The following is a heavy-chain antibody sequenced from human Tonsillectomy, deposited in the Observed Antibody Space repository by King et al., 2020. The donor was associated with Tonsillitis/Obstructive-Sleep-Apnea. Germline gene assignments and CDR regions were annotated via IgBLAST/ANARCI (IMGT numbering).Heavy chain of an antibody. Sequence: VQLVESGGGLVKPGGSLRLSCAASGFTFSNAWMNWVRQAPGKGLEWVGRSKSKTDGGTTDYAAPVKGRFTISRDDSKNTLYLQMNSMKTEDTAVYYCTTGPPVVPAANYYYGMDVWGQGTTVTVSS. V-gene: IGHV3-15*07. D-gene: IGHD2-2*01. J-gene: IGHJ6*02. CDR1: GFTFSNAW. CDR2: SKSKTDGGTT. CDR3: TTGPPVVPAANYYYGMDV.